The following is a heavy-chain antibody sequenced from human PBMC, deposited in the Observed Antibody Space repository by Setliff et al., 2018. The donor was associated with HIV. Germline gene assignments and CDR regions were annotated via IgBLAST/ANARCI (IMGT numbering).Heavy chain of an antibody. V-gene: IGHV4-59*01. CDR3: AHSGGGTVNGMDV. CDR1: GGSITSYY. D-gene: IGHD4-17*01. Sequence: PSETLSLTCNVSGGSITSYYWSWIRQPPGKGLEYIGYIYSNGGTNYNPSFKSRVTITKDTSKNQVVLTMTNMDPVDTATYYCAHSGGGTVNGMDVWGQGTTVTVSS. CDR2: IYSNGGT. J-gene: IGHJ6*02.